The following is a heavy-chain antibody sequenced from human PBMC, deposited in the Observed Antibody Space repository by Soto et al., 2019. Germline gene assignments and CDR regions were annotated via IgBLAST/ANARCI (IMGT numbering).Heavy chain of an antibody. CDR1: GGTFSSYA. D-gene: IGHD3-16*01. CDR2: IIPIFGTA. J-gene: IGHJ3*02. Sequence: QVQLVQSGAEVKKPGSSVKVSCKASGGTFSSYAISWVRQAPGQGLEWMGGIIPIFGTANYAQKFQGRVTVTADEATSTAHKERSSLRSEDTAVYYCARALEMASIGDAFDIWGQGTMVTVSS. CDR3: ARALEMASIGDAFDI. V-gene: IGHV1-69*12.